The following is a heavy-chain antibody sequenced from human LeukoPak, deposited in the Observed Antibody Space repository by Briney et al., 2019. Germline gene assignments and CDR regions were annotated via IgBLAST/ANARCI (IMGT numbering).Heavy chain of an antibody. V-gene: IGHV3-48*01. CDR2: ISASTSTI. CDR1: GFSFSSNS. D-gene: IGHD3-22*01. J-gene: IGHJ4*02. Sequence: GGSLRLSCAASGFSFSSNSMNWVRQAPGKGLEWVSYISASTSTIHYADSVKGRFTISRDNAKNSLFLQMNSLRAEDTAVYYCARGFHRYSYDSGAYSIYWGQGTLVTVSS. CDR3: ARGFHRYSYDSGAYSIY.